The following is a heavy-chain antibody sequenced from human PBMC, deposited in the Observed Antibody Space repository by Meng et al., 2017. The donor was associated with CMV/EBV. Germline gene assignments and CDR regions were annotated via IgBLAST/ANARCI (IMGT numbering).Heavy chain of an antibody. CDR1: GFSLSTSGMC. D-gene: IGHD6-13*01. V-gene: IGHV4-61*08. CDR3: AREDLAAAGLYGMDV. Sequence: SGPTLVKPTQTLTLTCTFSGFSLSTSGMCVSWVRQPPGKGLEWIGYIYYSGSTNYNPSLKSRVTISVDTSKNQFSLKLSSVTAADTAVYYCAREDLAAAGLYGMDVWGQGTTVTVSS. CDR2: IYYSGST. J-gene: IGHJ6*02.